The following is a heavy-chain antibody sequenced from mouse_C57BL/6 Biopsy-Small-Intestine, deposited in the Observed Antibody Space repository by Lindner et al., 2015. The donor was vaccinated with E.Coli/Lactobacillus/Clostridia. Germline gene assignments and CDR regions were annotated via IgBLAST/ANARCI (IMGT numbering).Heavy chain of an antibody. V-gene: IGHV1-39*01. CDR2: INPNYGTT. CDR3: ARSIYYDYDGYFDV. D-gene: IGHD2-4*01. J-gene: IGHJ1*03. CDR1: GYSFTDYN. Sequence: QLQESGPELVKPGASVKISCKASGYSFTDYNMNWVKQSNGKSLEWIGVINPNYGTTSYNQKFKGKATLTVDQSSSTAYMQLNSLTSEDSAVYYCARSIYYDYDGYFDVWGTGTTVTVSS.